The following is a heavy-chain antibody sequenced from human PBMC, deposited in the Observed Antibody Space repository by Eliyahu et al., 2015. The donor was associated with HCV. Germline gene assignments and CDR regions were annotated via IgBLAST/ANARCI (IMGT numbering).Heavy chain of an antibody. D-gene: IGHD1-26*01. J-gene: IGHJ3*02. Sequence: EVQLVESGGGLVQPGGSLRLSCAASGFTFSSYSMNWVRQAPGKGLEWVSYISSSSSTIYYADSVKGRFTISRDNAKNSLYLQMNSLRAEDTAVYYCARDSLLIVGATQDAFDIWGQGTMVTVSS. CDR2: ISSSSSTI. CDR1: GFTFSSYS. CDR3: ARDSLLIVGATQDAFDI. V-gene: IGHV3-48*01.